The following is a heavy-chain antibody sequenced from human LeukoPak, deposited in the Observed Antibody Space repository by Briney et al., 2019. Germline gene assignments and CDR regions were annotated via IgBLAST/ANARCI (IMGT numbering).Heavy chain of an antibody. V-gene: IGHV1-2*02. D-gene: IGHD4-17*01. J-gene: IGHJ3*02. Sequence: GASVKVSCKASGYTFTGYYMHWVRQAPGQGLEWMGWINPNSGGTNYAQKFQGRVTMTRDTSISTAYMELSSLRSEDTAVYYCARDGSVTTYDAFDIWGQGTMVTVSS. CDR2: INPNSGGT. CDR1: GYTFTGYY. CDR3: ARDGSVTTYDAFDI.